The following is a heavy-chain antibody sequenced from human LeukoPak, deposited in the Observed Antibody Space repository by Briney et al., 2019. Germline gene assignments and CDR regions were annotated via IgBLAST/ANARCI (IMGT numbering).Heavy chain of an antibody. Sequence: KPSETLSLTCTVSGGSISSYYWSWIRQPPGKGLEWIGYINYSGNTDYSPSLKSRVTISVDTSKNQFSLKLSSVTAADTAVYHCARGGYYFPSWGQGTLVTVSS. V-gene: IGHV4-59*01. D-gene: IGHD3-16*01. CDR1: GGSISSYY. J-gene: IGHJ5*02. CDR3: ARGGYYFPS. CDR2: INYSGNT.